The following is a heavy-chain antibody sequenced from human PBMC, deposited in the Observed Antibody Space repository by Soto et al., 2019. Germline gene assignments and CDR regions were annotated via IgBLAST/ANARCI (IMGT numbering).Heavy chain of an antibody. D-gene: IGHD6-13*01. J-gene: IGHJ3*02. CDR2: ISGSGGST. CDR3: AEVAPYSSSWFGAFDI. Sequence: EVQLLESGGGLVQPGGSLRLSCAASGFTFSSYAMSWVRQAPGKGLEWVSAISGSGGSTYYADSVKGRFTISRDNSKNTLYLQMNSLRAEDTAVYYCAEVAPYSSSWFGAFDIWGQGTMVTVSS. V-gene: IGHV3-23*01. CDR1: GFTFSSYA.